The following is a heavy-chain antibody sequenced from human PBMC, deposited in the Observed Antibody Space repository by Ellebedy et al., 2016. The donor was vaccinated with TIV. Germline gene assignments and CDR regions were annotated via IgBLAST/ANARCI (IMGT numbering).Heavy chain of an antibody. CDR3: ARDVLSSGFWGYFQH. J-gene: IGHJ1*01. V-gene: IGHV3-23*01. CDR2: ISGSGDST. Sequence: GESLKISCAASGFTFSISAMSWVRQAPGKGLEWVSLISGSGDSTYYADSVKGRFSISRDNSKNTLYLQMNNLRTEDTAVYYCARDVLSSGFWGYFQHWGQGTLVTVSS. D-gene: IGHD3-22*01. CDR1: GFTFSISA.